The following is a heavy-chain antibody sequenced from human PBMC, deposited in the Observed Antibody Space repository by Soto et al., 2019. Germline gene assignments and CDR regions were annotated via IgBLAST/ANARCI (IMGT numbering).Heavy chain of an antibody. CDR2: ISAYNGNT. CDR3: ARVLLAAPYYYYYGMDV. Sequence: QVQLVQSGAEVKKPGASVKVSCKASGYTFTSYGIIWVRQAPGQGLEWMGWISAYNGNTNYAQKLQGRVTMTTDTSTSTAYMELRSLRSDDTAVYYCARVLLAAPYYYYYGMDVWGQGTTVTVSS. D-gene: IGHD6-6*01. CDR1: GYTFTSYG. J-gene: IGHJ6*02. V-gene: IGHV1-18*01.